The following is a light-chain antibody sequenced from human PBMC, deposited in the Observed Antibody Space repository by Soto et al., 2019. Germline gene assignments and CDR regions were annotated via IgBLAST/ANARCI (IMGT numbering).Light chain of an antibody. CDR2: AAS. J-gene: IGKJ4*01. Sequence: DIQMTQSPSSLSASVGDRVTITCRASQGISNSLPWYQQKPGQVLKLLIHAASTLQSGVPSRFSGSGSGTDFTLTISSLQHEDVATYYCQKYTGVPLTFGGGTKVEIQ. CDR3: QKYTGVPLT. V-gene: IGKV1-27*01. CDR1: QGISNS.